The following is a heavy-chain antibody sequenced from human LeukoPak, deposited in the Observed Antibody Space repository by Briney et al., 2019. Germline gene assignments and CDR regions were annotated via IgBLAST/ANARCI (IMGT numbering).Heavy chain of an antibody. CDR2: MNPNSGYT. D-gene: IGHD6-19*01. CDR3: ARVAGSIDY. CDR1: GYTFTTYD. V-gene: IGHV1-8*03. J-gene: IGHJ4*02. Sequence: ASVKASCKASGYTFTTYDINWVRQATGQGLEWMGWMNPNSGYTGYAQKFQGRVTITRDTSISTAYMELSSLRSEDTAVYYCARVAGSIDYWGQGTLVTVSS.